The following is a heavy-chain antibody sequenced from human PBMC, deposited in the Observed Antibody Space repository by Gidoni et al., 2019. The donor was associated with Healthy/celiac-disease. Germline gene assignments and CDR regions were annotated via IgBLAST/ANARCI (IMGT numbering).Heavy chain of an antibody. V-gene: IGHV4-34*01. CDR2: INHSGST. CDR3: ARVLKYSSSWYRIYYFDY. CDR1: GGSFRGYY. J-gene: IGHJ4*02. Sequence: QVQLQQWGAGLLKPSETLSLTCAVYGGSFRGYYWSWIRQPPGKGLEWIGEINHSGSTNYNPSLKSRVTISVDTSKNQFSLKLSSVTAADTAVYYCARVLKYSSSWYRIYYFDYWGQGTLVTVSS. D-gene: IGHD6-13*01.